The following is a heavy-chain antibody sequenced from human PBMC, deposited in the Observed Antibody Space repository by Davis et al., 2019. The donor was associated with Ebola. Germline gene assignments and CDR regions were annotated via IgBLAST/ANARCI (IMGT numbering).Heavy chain of an antibody. V-gene: IGHV3-74*01. Sequence: PGGSLRLSCAASGFSLSNYWVYWVRQAPGRGLVWVPRMNIDGTDIHYADSVRGRFTISRDNAKNILFLQMDSLRAEDTALYYCASVVGASGLGVWGQGTPVTVSS. CDR1: GFSLSNYW. J-gene: IGHJ6*01. D-gene: IGHD2-15*01. CDR2: MNIDGTDI. CDR3: ASVVGASGLGV.